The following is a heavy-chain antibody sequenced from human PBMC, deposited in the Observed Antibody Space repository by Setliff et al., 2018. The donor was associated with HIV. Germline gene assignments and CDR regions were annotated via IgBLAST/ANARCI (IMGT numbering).Heavy chain of an antibody. CDR3: VSRPGGITRAPFDH. Sequence: SETLSLTCTVSGGSISSGGFYWTWIRQHPGKGLEWIGYIYYSGSTYYNPSLKSRLSISVDTSKNQFSLNLTSVTAADAAMYFCVSRPGGITRAPFDHWGQGTLVTVSS. D-gene: IGHD3-16*01. V-gene: IGHV4-31*03. CDR2: IYYSGST. CDR1: GGSISSGGFY. J-gene: IGHJ4*02.